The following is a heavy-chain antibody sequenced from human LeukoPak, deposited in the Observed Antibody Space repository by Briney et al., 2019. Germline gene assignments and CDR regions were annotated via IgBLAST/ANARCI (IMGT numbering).Heavy chain of an antibody. CDR3: ARAGFYDFWSGYYLGNWFDP. CDR2: IYYSGST. J-gene: IGHJ5*02. V-gene: IGHV4-59*01. Sequence: SETLSLTCTVPSGSISSYYWSWIRQPPGKGLEWIGYIYYSGSTNYNPSLKSRVTISVDTSKNQFSLKLSSVTAADTAVYYCARAGFYDFWSGYYLGNWFDPWGQGTLVTVSS. D-gene: IGHD3-3*01. CDR1: SGSISSYY.